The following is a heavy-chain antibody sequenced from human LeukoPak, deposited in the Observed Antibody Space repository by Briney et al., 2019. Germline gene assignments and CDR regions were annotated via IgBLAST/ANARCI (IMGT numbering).Heavy chain of an antibody. CDR2: IYHSGST. V-gene: IGHV4-38-2*02. J-gene: IGHJ3*02. D-gene: IGHD3-3*01. CDR1: GYSISSGYY. Sequence: SETLSLTCTVSGYSISSGYYWGWIRQPPGKGLEWIGSIYHSGSTYYNPSLKSRVTISVDTSKNQFSLKLSSVTAADTAVYYCARDEPRSDYDFWSGSGVDAFDIWGQGTMVTVSS. CDR3: ARDEPRSDYDFWSGSGVDAFDI.